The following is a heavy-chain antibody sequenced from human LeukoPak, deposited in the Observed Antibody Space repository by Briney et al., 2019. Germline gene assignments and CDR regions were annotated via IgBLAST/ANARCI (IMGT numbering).Heavy chain of an antibody. CDR3: ARGSGIAAAGVDY. Sequence: PSETLSLTCTVSGGSISSGGYYWSWIRQHPGKGPEWIGYIYYSGSTYYNPSLKSRVTISVDTSKNQFSLKLSSVTAADTAVYYCARGSGIAAAGVDYWGQGTLVTVSS. CDR1: GGSISSGGYY. CDR2: IYYSGST. V-gene: IGHV4-31*03. J-gene: IGHJ4*02. D-gene: IGHD6-13*01.